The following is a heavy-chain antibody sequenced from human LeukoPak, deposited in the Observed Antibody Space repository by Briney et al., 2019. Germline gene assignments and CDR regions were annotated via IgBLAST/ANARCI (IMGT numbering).Heavy chain of an antibody. Sequence: SETLSLTCTVSGGSISSSSYYWGWIRQPPGKGLEWIGSIYYSGSTPYNPSLKSRVTISVDTSKNQFSLKLSSVTAADAAVYYCARDRIGRLRSPYYFDYWGQGTLVTVSS. J-gene: IGHJ4*02. D-gene: IGHD4-17*01. CDR3: ARDRIGRLRSPYYFDY. CDR1: GGSISSSSYY. V-gene: IGHV4-39*07. CDR2: IYYSGST.